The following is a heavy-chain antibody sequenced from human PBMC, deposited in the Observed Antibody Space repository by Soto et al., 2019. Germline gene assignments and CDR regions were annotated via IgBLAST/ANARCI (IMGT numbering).Heavy chain of an antibody. D-gene: IGHD3-3*01. CDR3: ARGVDFWSGHFDY. J-gene: IGHJ4*02. Sequence: RASVKVSCKASGYTFTSYAMHWVRQAPGQRLEWMGWINAGNGNTKYSQKFQGRVTITRDTSASTAYMELSSLRSEDTAVYYCARGVDFWSGHFDYWGQGTLVTVSS. CDR2: INAGNGNT. CDR1: GYTFTSYA. V-gene: IGHV1-3*01.